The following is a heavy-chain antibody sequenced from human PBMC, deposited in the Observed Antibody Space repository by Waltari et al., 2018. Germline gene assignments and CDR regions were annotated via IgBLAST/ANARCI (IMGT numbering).Heavy chain of an antibody. CDR3: ASAGGGLIHQGYFDY. V-gene: IGHV1-69*13. CDR1: GGTFSSYA. Sequence: QVQLVQSGAEVKKPGSSVKVSCKASGGTFSSYAISWVRQAPGQGLEWMGGIIPIFGKDNQGQKLQGKGTVTGAEDTSTGHMELSMPRSEDTDVYYCASAGGGLIHQGYFDYWGQGTLVTVSS. D-gene: IGHD3-16*01. CDR2: IIPIFGKD. J-gene: IGHJ4*02.